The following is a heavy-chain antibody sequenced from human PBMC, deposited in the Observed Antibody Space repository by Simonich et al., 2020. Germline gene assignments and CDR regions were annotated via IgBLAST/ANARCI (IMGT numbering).Heavy chain of an antibody. J-gene: IGHJ6*02. CDR1: GYSISSGYY. Sequence: QVQLQESGPGLVKPSETLSLTCAVSGYSISSGYYWGWIRQPPGTGLEWIGSIYHTGRTYYNPTLKSRGTISVDTSKNQFSLKLSSVTAADTAVYYCARVGYSNYYYYGMDVWGQGTTVTVSS. CDR2: IYHTGRT. CDR3: ARVGYSNYYYYGMDV. D-gene: IGHD6-13*01. V-gene: IGHV4-38-2*01.